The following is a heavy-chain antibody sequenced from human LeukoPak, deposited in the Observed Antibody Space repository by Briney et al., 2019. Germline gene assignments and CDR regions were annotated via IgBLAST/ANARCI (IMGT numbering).Heavy chain of an antibody. J-gene: IGHJ3*02. D-gene: IGHD3-22*01. CDR3: ARDYNDSSGSDAFDI. Sequence: GGSLRLSCAASGFTLSDYYMSWIRQAPGKGLEWVSYISSSGSTIYYADSVKGRFTISRDNAKNSLYLQMNSLRAEDTAVYYCARDYNDSSGSDAFDIWGQGTMVTVSS. V-gene: IGHV3-11*01. CDR2: ISSSGSTI. CDR1: GFTLSDYY.